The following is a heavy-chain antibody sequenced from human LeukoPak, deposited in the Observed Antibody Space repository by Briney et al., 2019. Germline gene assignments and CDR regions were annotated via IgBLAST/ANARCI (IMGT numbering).Heavy chain of an antibody. J-gene: IGHJ5*02. CDR2: INPNNGGT. CDR1: GYTFTGYD. Sequence: ASVKVSCKASGYTFTGYDIHWVRQAPGQGLEWMGWINPNNGGTRYAQKFQGRVTMTRDTSVNTVYMELSRLRSDDTAVYYCARDHEESNSCFDPWGQGTLVTVSS. CDR3: ARDHEESNSCFDP. V-gene: IGHV1-2*02.